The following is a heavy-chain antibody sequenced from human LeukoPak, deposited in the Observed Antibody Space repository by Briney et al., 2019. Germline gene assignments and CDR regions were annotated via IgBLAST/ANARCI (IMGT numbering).Heavy chain of an antibody. V-gene: IGHV1-69*04. CDR1: GGTFSSYA. CDR2: IIPILGIA. D-gene: IGHD6-19*01. J-gene: IGHJ4*02. Sequence: SVKVSCKASGGTFSSYAISWVRQAPGQGLEWMGRIIPILGIANYAQKFQGRVTITADKSTSTAYMELSSLRSEDTAVYYCARDKGVAGTVPSNYGGQGPLVTVPP. CDR3: ARDKGVAGTVPSNY.